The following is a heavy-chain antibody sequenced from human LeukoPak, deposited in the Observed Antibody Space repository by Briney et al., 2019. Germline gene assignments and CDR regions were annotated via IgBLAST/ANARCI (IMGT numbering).Heavy chain of an antibody. D-gene: IGHD1-14*01. V-gene: IGHV3-30-3*01. CDR1: GFTFSSYA. CDR2: ISYDGSNK. Sequence: GGSLRLSCAASGFTFSSYAMHWVRQAPGKGLEGVTVISYDGSNKYYADSVKGRFTISRDNSKNTLYLQMNSLRAEDTAVYYGSRDRGAPNPYYSGMDVWGQGPTATVS. CDR3: SRDRGAPNPYYSGMDV. J-gene: IGHJ6*02.